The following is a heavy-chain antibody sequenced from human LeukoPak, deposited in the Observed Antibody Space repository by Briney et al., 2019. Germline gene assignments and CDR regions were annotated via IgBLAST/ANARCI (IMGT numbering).Heavy chain of an antibody. CDR2: IHHSGST. V-gene: IGHV4-31*03. CDR1: GGSLSSGIHY. CDR3: GSLATPGLYFDY. J-gene: IGHJ4*02. Sequence: SETLSLTCTVSGGSLSSGIHYWSWIRQHPGKGLEWIGYIHHSGSTFYNPSLKSRLTISVDTSKNQSSLKLSSVTAADTAVYYCGSLATPGLYFDYWGQGTLVTVSS. D-gene: IGHD6-6*01.